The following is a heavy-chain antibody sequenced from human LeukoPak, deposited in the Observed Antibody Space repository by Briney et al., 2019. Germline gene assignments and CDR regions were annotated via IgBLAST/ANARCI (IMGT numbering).Heavy chain of an antibody. Sequence: SETLSLTCAVYGGSFSGYYWSWIRQPPGKGLEWMGEINHSGSTNYNPSLKSRVTISVDTSKNQFSLKLISVTAADTAVYYCARRVRLYYFDYWGQGTLVTVSS. CDR2: INHSGST. CDR1: GGSFSGYY. J-gene: IGHJ4*02. V-gene: IGHV4-34*01. CDR3: ARRVRLYYFDY.